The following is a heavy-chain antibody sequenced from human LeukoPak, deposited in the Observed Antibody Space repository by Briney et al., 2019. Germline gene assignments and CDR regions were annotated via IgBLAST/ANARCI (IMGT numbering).Heavy chain of an antibody. D-gene: IGHD6-6*01. Sequence: GASVKVSCKASGYTFTGYYMHWVRQAPGQGLEWMGWINPNSGGTNYAQKFQGRVTMTRDTSISTAYMELSRLRSDDTAVYYCARDSMMQLVNNFDYWGQGTLVTVSS. CDR1: GYTFTGYY. V-gene: IGHV1-2*02. CDR3: ARDSMMQLVNNFDY. J-gene: IGHJ4*02. CDR2: INPNSGGT.